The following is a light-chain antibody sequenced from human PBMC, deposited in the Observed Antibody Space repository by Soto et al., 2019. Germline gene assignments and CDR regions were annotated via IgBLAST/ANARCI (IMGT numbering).Light chain of an antibody. CDR2: DAS. Sequence: EIVLTQSPATLSLSPGERATLSCRASQSVSSYLAWYQQKPGQAPRLLIYDASNRATGIPARFSGSGSGTDFTLTLSSLEPEDIAVYYCQQRSNWPPFTFGPGTKVDIK. V-gene: IGKV3-11*01. CDR3: QQRSNWPPFT. J-gene: IGKJ3*01. CDR1: QSVSSY.